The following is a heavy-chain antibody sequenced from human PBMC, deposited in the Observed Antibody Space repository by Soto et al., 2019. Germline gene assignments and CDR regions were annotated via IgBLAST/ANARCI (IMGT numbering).Heavy chain of an antibody. J-gene: IGHJ4*02. V-gene: IGHV4-59*08. Sequence: SDTLSLTCTVSGDSISTDYWSWIRQSPGKGLEWIGFIYYGGSTNYNPSLKSRVTISVDTPKNQFSLKLSSVTAADTAVYYCAKNCNWGSLVHWGQGTLVTVS. D-gene: IGHD7-27*01. CDR2: IYYGGST. CDR3: AKNCNWGSLVH. CDR1: GDSISTDY.